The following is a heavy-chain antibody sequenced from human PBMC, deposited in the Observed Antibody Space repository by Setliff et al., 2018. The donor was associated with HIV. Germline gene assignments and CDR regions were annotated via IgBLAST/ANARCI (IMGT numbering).Heavy chain of an antibody. V-gene: IGHV1-69*13. D-gene: IGHD5-12*01. CDR1: GGTFSSYA. Sequence: ASVKVSCKASGGTFSSYAISWVRQAPGQGLDWMGGIIPVFGTTNYAQKFQGRVTITADESTSTAYMELSSLRSEDTAVYYCARGKTWLRFLDYWGQGTLVTVSS. CDR3: ARGKTWLRFLDY. J-gene: IGHJ4*02. CDR2: IIPVFGTT.